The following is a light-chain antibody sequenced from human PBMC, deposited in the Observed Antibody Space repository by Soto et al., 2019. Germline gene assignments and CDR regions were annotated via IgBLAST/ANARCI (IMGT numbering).Light chain of an antibody. CDR2: AAS. CDR3: QPSYSTPFT. CDR1: QSISSY. Sequence: DIQMTQSPSSLSASVGDRVTITCRASQSISSYLNWYQQKPGKAPKLLIYAASSLQSGVPSKFSGSGSGTDFTLTISSLQPEDFATYYWQPSYSTPFTFGPGTKLDIK. J-gene: IGKJ3*01. V-gene: IGKV1-39*01.